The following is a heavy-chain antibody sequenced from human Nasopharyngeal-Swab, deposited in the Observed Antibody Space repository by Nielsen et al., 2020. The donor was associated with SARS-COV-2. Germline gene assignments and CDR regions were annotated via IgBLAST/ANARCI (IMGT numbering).Heavy chain of an antibody. CDR3: ARLASL. V-gene: IGHV3-64*02. CDR2: ITSDGRNT. J-gene: IGHJ4*02. Sequence: GGSLRLSCAASGFTFSSYAMHWVRQAPGKGLEYLSVITSDGRNTYYVDSVKGRFTISRDNSKNTLYLQMGSLRPEDTAVYYCARLASLWGQGTLVTVSS. CDR1: GFTFSSYA. D-gene: IGHD5-12*01.